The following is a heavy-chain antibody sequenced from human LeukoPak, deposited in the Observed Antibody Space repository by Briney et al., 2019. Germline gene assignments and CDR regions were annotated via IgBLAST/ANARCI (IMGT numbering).Heavy chain of an antibody. CDR3: AKDRWELLWRGELDH. CDR1: GISFKNYG. CDR2: ISYDGSNK. J-gene: IGHJ4*02. V-gene: IGHV3-30*18. D-gene: IGHD1-26*01. Sequence: PGRSLRLSFAASGISFKNYGFHWVRQAPGKGLEWVALISYDGSNKYYADSVKGRFTISRDNSKNALYLQMNSLRADDTAVYYCAKDRWELLWRGELDHWGQGTLVTVSS.